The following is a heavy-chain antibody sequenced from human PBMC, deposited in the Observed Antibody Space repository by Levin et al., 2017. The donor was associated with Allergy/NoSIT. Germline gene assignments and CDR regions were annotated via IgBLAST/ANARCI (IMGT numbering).Heavy chain of an antibody. D-gene: IGHD6-19*01. CDR2: ISSNGGST. CDR3: VSFDGGWYLYFDY. V-gene: IGHV3-64D*06. CDR1: GFTFSSYA. Sequence: GGSLRLSCSASGFTFSSYAMHWVRQAPGKGLEYVSAISSNGGSTYYADSVKGRFTISRDNSKNTLYLQMSSLRAEDTAVYYCVSFDGGWYLYFDYWGQGTLVTVSS. J-gene: IGHJ4*02.